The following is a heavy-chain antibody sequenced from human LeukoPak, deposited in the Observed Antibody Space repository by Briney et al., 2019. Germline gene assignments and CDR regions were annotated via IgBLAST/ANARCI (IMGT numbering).Heavy chain of an antibody. CDR1: GFTFDSYA. V-gene: IGHV3-23*01. J-gene: IGHJ4*02. CDR3: ARQQQQLWYD. D-gene: IGHD5-18*01. CDR2: ISASESST. Sequence: GGSLRLSCAASGFTFDSYAMTWVRQAPGKGLEWVSTISASESSTYYADSVKGRFTISRDNSKNTLYLQMKSLRPEDTAVYFCARQQQQLWYDWGQGTLVTVSS.